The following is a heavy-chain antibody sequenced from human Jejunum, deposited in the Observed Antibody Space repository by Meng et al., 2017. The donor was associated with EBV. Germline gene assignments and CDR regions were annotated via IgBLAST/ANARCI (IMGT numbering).Heavy chain of an antibody. J-gene: IGHJ4*02. CDR3: ASIHPSIDS. Sequence: QMQLKESGPGLVKPSGTLSLTCAVSSGSIFSSNWWTWVRQPPGKGLEWIGEIYLSGSTNYNPSLKSRITMSLDKSKNQFSLKLRSVTAADTAVYYCASIHPSIDSWGPGTLVTVSS. D-gene: IGHD2-21*01. CDR2: IYLSGST. V-gene: IGHV4-4*02. CDR1: SGSIFSSNW.